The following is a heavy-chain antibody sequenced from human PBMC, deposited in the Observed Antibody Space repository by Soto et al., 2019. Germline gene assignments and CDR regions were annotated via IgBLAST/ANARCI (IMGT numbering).Heavy chain of an antibody. CDR3: ARVGYGSGSYYFDY. CDR1: GFTFSNCW. CDR2: INSDESIT. J-gene: IGHJ4*02. V-gene: IGHV3-74*01. Sequence: EVQMVESGGGLVQPGGSLRLSCAASGFTFSNCWMQWVRQAPGKGLVWVSRINSDESITSYADSVKGRFTISRDNAKNTLHLQMNSLRDEDTAVYYCARVGYGSGSYYFDYWGQGTLVTVSS. D-gene: IGHD3-10*01.